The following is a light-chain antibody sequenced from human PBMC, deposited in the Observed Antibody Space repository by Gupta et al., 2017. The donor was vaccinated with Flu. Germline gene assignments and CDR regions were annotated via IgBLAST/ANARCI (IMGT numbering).Light chain of an antibody. Sequence: ERATLSCRASQSVSSYLAWYHQKPGQSPRLLIYDASNMATGIPARFSGSGAGTDFTLTISSLEPEDFAVYYCQQRSNWPPWTFGQGTKVEIK. CDR1: QSVSSY. J-gene: IGKJ1*01. V-gene: IGKV3-11*01. CDR2: DAS. CDR3: QQRSNWPPWT.